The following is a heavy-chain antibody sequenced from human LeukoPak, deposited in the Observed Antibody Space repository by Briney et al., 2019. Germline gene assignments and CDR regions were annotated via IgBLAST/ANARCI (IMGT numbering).Heavy chain of an antibody. D-gene: IGHD2-2*01. CDR1: GYTFTSYY. J-gene: IGHJ2*01. CDR3: ARWGNIVVVPAASYWYFDL. CDR2: INPSGGST. Sequence: ASVKVSCKASGYTFTSYYMHWVRQAPGQGLEWMGIINPSGGSTSYAQKFQGRVTMTRDMSTSTVYMELSSLRSEDTAVYYCARWGNIVVVPAASYWYFDLWGRGTLVTVSS. V-gene: IGHV1-46*01.